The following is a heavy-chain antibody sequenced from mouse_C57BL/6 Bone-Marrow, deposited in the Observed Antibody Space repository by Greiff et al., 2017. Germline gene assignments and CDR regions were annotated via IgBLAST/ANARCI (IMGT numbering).Heavy chain of an antibody. CDR1: GYSFTGYY. V-gene: IGHV1-42*01. CDR2: INPSTGGT. Sequence: VQLKQSGPELVKPGASVKISCKASGYSFTGYYMNWVKQSPEKSLEWIGEINPSTGGTTYNQKFKAQATLTVDKSSSTAYMQLKSLTSEDSAVYYCARFLYYFDYWGQGTTLTVSS. J-gene: IGHJ2*01. CDR3: ARFLYYFDY.